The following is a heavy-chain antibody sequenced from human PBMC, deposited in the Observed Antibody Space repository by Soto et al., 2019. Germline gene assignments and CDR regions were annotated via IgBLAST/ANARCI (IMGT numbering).Heavy chain of an antibody. CDR1: GYTFTSYG. J-gene: IGHJ4*02. Sequence: ASVKVSCKASGYTFTSYGISWVRQAPGQGLEWMGWISAYNGNTNYAQKLQGRVTMTTDTSTSTAYMELRSLRADDTAVYYCAKMGGGIRLNYFDYWGRGALVTVSS. CDR2: ISAYNGNT. V-gene: IGHV1-18*01. CDR3: AKMGGGIRLNYFDY. D-gene: IGHD1-26*01.